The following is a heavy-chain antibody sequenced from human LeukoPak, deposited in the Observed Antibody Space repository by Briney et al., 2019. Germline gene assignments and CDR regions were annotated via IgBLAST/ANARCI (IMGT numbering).Heavy chain of an antibody. V-gene: IGHV1-2*02. CDR3: ARWYSSSSGNWFDP. CDR1: RYTFTGYY. CDR2: INPNSGGT. J-gene: IGHJ5*02. D-gene: IGHD6-6*01. Sequence: ASVKVSCKASRYTFTGYYMHWVRQAPGQGLEWMGWINPNSGGTNYAQKFQGRVTMTRDTSISTAYMELSRLRSDDTAVYYCARWYSSSSGNWFDPWGQGTLVTVSS.